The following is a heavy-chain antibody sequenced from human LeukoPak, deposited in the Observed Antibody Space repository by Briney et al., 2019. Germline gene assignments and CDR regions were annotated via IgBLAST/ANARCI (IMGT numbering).Heavy chain of an antibody. CDR2: ISGSGGST. D-gene: IGHD1-26*01. V-gene: IGHV3-23*01. CDR1: GFTFSSYS. J-gene: IGHJ4*02. CDR3: AKEGTSGSYPDY. Sequence: PGGSLRLSCAVSGFTFSSYSINWVRQAPGKGLEWVSAISGSGGSTYYADSVKGRFTISRDNSKNTLYLQMNSLRAEDTAVYYCAKEGTSGSYPDYWGQGTLVTVSS.